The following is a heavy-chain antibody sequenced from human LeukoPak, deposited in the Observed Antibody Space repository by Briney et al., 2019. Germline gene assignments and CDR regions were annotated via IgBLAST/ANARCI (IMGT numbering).Heavy chain of an antibody. Sequence: ASVTVSCKVSGCTLTELSMHWVRQTPGKGLEWMGGFDPEDGETIYAQKFQGRVTMTEDTSTDTAYMELSSLRSEDTAVYYCATALGDYGDYVGDYWGQGTLVTVSS. J-gene: IGHJ4*02. CDR2: FDPEDGET. D-gene: IGHD4-17*01. V-gene: IGHV1-24*01. CDR1: GCTLTELS. CDR3: ATALGDYGDYVGDY.